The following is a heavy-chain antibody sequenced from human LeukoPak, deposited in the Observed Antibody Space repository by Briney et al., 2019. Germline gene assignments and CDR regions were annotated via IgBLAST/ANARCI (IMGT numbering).Heavy chain of an antibody. D-gene: IGHD5-12*01. Sequence: SETLSLTCTVSGYSISTGYYWDWIRQPPGKGLEWIGTFYHGGSAYYNPSLKSRVTISVDTSKNQFSLNLTSVTAADTAVYYCARGWIGNDYWGQGTLVTVSS. CDR3: ARGWIGNDY. CDR2: FYHGGSA. J-gene: IGHJ4*02. V-gene: IGHV4-38-2*02. CDR1: GYSISTGYY.